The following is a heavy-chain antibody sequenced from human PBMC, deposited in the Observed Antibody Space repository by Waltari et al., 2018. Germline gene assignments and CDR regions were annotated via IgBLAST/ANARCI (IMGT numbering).Heavy chain of an antibody. J-gene: IGHJ4*02. CDR1: GGTFSRHT. CDR3: ARAGNYYDSSGYYYHFDY. Sequence: QVQLVQSRAAVKKPGSSVKVSCQASGGTFSRHTISWVRKAPGQGLEWMGRIIPILGIANDAQKFQGRVTITADKSTSTAYMELSSLRSEDTAVYYCARAGNYYDSSGYYYHFDYWGQGTLVTVSS. D-gene: IGHD3-22*01. V-gene: IGHV1-69*02. CDR2: IIPILGIA.